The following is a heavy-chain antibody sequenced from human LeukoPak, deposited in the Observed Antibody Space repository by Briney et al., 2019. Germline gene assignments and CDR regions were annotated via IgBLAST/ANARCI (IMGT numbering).Heavy chain of an antibody. D-gene: IGHD3-22*01. J-gene: IGHJ4*02. CDR1: GDXFTGYY. Sequence: GASVKVSCNASGDXFTGYYMHWVRQAPGQGLGWMGIINPSGGSTSYAQKFQGRVTMTRDTSTSTVYMELSSLRSEDTAVYYCARVGDSSGYYFDYWGQGTLVTVSS. V-gene: IGHV1-46*01. CDR2: INPSGGST. CDR3: ARVGDSSGYYFDY.